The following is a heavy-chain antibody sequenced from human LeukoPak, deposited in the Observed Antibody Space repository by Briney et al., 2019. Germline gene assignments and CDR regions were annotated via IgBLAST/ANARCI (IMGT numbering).Heavy chain of an antibody. CDR2: ISAYNGNT. D-gene: IGHD3-22*01. Sequence: AASVKVSCKASGYTFTSYGISWVRQAPGQGLEWMGWISAYNGNTNYAQKLQGRVTMTTDTSTSTAYMELRSLRSDDTAVYYCAKNFYDNGDSYERDAFDIWGQGTMVTVSS. J-gene: IGHJ3*02. CDR1: GYTFTSYG. V-gene: IGHV1-18*01. CDR3: AKNFYDNGDSYERDAFDI.